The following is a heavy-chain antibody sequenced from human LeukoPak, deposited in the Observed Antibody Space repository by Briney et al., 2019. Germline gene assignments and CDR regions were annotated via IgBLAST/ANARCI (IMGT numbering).Heavy chain of an antibody. CDR1: GFTFSSYA. CDR2: ISSNGGST. D-gene: IGHD3-10*01. V-gene: IGHV3-64*01. CDR3: ARGPWGLLWFGESLGYYGMDV. J-gene: IGHJ6*02. Sequence: GGSLRLSCAVSGFTFSSYAMHWVRQAPGKGLEYVSAISSNGGSTYYANSVKGRFTISRDNSKNTLYLQMGSLRAEDMAVYYCARGPWGLLWFGESLGYYGMDVWGQGTTVTVSS.